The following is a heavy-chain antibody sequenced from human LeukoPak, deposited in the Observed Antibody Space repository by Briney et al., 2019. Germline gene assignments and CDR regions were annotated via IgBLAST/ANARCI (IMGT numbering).Heavy chain of an antibody. CDR3: ARSIVGVRKRNDY. CDR2: MNPNSGHT. D-gene: IGHD1-26*01. J-gene: IGHJ4*02. Sequence: ASVKVSCKASGYTFTSYDITWVRQASGQGLEWMGWMNPNSGHTSYAQKFQGRVTMTRTTSISTAYMELTSLTSEDSAVYYCARSIVGVRKRNDYWGQGTLVTVSS. CDR1: GYTFTSYD. V-gene: IGHV1-8*01.